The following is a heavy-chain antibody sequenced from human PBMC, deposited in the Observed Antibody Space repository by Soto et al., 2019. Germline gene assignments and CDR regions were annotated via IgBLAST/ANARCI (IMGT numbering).Heavy chain of an antibody. CDR1: GVTFSSNS. CDR2: ISSRSDT. D-gene: IGHD2-2*02. Sequence: GGSLRLSCVVSGVTFSSNSINWVCQAPGKGLEWVSSISSRSDTYYAHSVKGRFTISRDTAKNSVSLQMNSLSAEDTAVYYCAREYTAWPLAYGLDVWGQGTPVTVSS. CDR3: AREYTAWPLAYGLDV. V-gene: IGHV3-21*01. J-gene: IGHJ6*02.